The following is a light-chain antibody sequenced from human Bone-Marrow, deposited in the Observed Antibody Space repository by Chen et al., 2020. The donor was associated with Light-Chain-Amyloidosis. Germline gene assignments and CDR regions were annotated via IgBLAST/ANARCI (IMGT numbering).Light chain of an antibody. V-gene: IGKV1-9*01. CDR2: GGS. Sequence: DIQLTQSPSFLSASVGNPVTITCLASQAIGRSLAWFQPKPGKAPQPLIFGGSHLETHVPQRFSGSRDGSDFTLTLSGLQPEDFATYYCQQVHGYPRTFGQGTRV. CDR3: QQVHGYPRT. CDR1: QAIGRS. J-gene: IGKJ1*01.